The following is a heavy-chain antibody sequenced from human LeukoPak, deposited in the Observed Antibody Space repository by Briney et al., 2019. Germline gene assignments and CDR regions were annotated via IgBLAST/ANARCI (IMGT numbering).Heavy chain of an antibody. CDR3: ARDESSQMGFDP. CDR2: ISSSSSYT. V-gene: IGHV3-11*06. D-gene: IGHD2-8*01. CDR1: GFTFSDYY. Sequence: GGSLRLSCAASGFTFSDYYMSWIRQAPGKRLEWVSYISSSSSYTNYADSVKGRFTISRDNAKNSLYLQMNSLRAEDTAVYYCARDESSQMGFDPWGQGTLVTVSS. J-gene: IGHJ5*02.